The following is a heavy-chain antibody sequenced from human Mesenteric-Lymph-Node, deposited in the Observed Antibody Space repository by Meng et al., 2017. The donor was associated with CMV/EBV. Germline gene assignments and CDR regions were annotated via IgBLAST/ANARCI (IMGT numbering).Heavy chain of an antibody. Sequence: GGSLRLSCAASGFTFSSYAMSWVRQAPGKGLEWVSVIYGGGSSTYYADSVKGRFTISRDNSKNTLYLQMNSLRAEDTAVYYCAKDADYDSSGYALGYWGQGTLVTVSS. CDR3: AKDADYDSSGYALGY. CDR2: IYGGGSST. J-gene: IGHJ4*02. D-gene: IGHD3-22*01. V-gene: IGHV3-23*03. CDR1: GFTFSSYA.